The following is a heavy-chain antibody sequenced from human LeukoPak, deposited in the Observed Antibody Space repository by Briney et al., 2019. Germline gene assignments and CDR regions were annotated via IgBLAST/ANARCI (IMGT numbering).Heavy chain of an antibody. J-gene: IGHJ4*02. D-gene: IGHD6-19*01. CDR1: GGSISSYF. V-gene: IGHV4-4*07. CDR3: ARGPRNSDWYSIDY. Sequence: PSETLSLTCTVSGGSISSYFWSWIRQSAGKGLEWIGRIYTSGSTDYNPSLKSRVTMSVDTSKNQFSLKLNSVTAADTAVYYCARGPRNSDWYSIDYWGQGTLATVSS. CDR2: IYTSGST.